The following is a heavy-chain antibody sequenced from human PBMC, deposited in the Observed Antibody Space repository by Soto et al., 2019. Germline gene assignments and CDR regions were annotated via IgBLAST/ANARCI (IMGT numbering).Heavy chain of an antibody. D-gene: IGHD7-27*01. CDR3: RRAPGPAHY. CDR1: GFTVSTKY. CDR2: IYSGGST. V-gene: IGHV3-66*01. J-gene: IGHJ4*02. Sequence: EVQLVESGGGLVQPGGSLRLSCAASGFTVSTKYMSWVRQAPGKGLEWVSVIYSGGSTFYADSVRGRFTISRDNSKNTVNLQMTSRRAEDTAVYYCRRAPGPAHYWGQGPLVPVPS.